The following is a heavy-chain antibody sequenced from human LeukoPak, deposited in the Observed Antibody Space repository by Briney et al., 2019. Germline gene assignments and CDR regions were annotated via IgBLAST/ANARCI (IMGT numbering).Heavy chain of an antibody. Sequence: ASVKVSCKVSGYTLTELSMHWVRQAPGKGLEWMGGFDPEDGETIYAQKFQGRVTMTEDTSTDTAYMELSSLRSEDTAVYYCAIRFSRGSGSAIDYWGQGTLVTVSS. J-gene: IGHJ4*02. CDR2: FDPEDGET. D-gene: IGHD3-10*01. CDR1: GYTLTELS. CDR3: AIRFSRGSGSAIDY. V-gene: IGHV1-24*01.